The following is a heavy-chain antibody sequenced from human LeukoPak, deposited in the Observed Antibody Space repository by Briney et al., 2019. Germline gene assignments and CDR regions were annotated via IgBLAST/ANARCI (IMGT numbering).Heavy chain of an antibody. CDR3: ARDLIPVTGWSTSYYYYYGMDV. CDR2: ISSSGSTI. D-gene: IGHD2-21*02. J-gene: IGHJ6*02. V-gene: IGHV3-48*03. Sequence: GGSLRPSCAASGFTFSSYEMNWVRQAPGKGLEWVSYISSSGSTIYYADSAKGRFTISRDNAKNSLYLQMNSLRAEDTAVYYCARDLIPVTGWSTSYYYYYGMDVWGQGTTVTVSS. CDR1: GFTFSSYE.